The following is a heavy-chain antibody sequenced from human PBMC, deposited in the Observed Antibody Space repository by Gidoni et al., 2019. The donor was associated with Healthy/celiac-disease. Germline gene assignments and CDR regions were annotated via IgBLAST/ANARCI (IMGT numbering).Heavy chain of an antibody. J-gene: IGHJ4*02. V-gene: IGHV1-69*01. CDR3: ARTITIFVPGDQRTTDGLDY. CDR2: IIPIFGTA. Sequence: QVQLVQSGAEVKKPGSSVKVSCKASGGTFSSYAISWVRQAPGQGLEWMGGIIPIFGTANYAQKFQGRVTITADESTSTAYMELSSLRSEDTAVYYCARTITIFVPGDQRTTDGLDYWGQGTLVTVSS. CDR1: GGTFSSYA. D-gene: IGHD3-3*01.